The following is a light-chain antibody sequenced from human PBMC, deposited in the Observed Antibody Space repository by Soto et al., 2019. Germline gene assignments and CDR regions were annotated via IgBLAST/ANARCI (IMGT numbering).Light chain of an antibody. CDR1: QSLMHSDGNTY. J-gene: IGKJ1*01. V-gene: IGKV2-30*02. Sequence: DVVMTQSPLSLPVTLGQPASISCRSSQSLMHSDGNTYLNWFQQRPGQSPRRLIYEVSDRDFGVADRFSGGGSGTDFTLNISRVEAGDVGVYYCMRGTHGQWTVGQGAEVEIK. CDR3: MRGTHGQWT. CDR2: EVS.